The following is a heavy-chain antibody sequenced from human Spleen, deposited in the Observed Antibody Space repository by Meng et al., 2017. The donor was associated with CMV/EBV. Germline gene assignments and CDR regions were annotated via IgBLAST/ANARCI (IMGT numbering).Heavy chain of an antibody. Sequence: SETLSLTCAVPGGSISSSNWWSWVRQPPGKGLEWIGEIYHSGSTNYNPSLKSRVTISVDKSKNQFSLKLSSVTAADTAVYYCAREPGGFYDFWSGLGYFQHWGQGTLVTVSS. J-gene: IGHJ1*01. D-gene: IGHD3-3*01. CDR2: IYHSGST. CDR3: AREPGGFYDFWSGLGYFQH. V-gene: IGHV4-4*02. CDR1: GGSISSSNW.